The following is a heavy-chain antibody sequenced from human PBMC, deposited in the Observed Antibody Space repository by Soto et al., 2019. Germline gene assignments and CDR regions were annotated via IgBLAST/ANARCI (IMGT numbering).Heavy chain of an antibody. V-gene: IGHV2-26*01. CDR3: ARYLVTFPHDAFDI. J-gene: IGHJ3*02. Sequence: SGPTLVNPTETLTLTCTVSGFSLSNARMGVGWIRQPPGKALEWLAHIFSNDEKSYSTSLKSRLTISKGTSKSQVVLTLTNMDPVDTATYYCARYLVTFPHDAFDIWGQGTMVTVSS. CDR1: GFSLSNARMG. CDR2: IFSNDEK. D-gene: IGHD2-2*02.